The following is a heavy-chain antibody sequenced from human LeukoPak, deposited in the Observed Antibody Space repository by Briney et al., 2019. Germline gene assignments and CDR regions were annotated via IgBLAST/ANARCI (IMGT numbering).Heavy chain of an antibody. J-gene: IGHJ1*01. V-gene: IGHV3-23*01. D-gene: IGHD2-2*01. Sequence: PGGSLRLSCAASGFTFSSYAINWVRQAPGKGLEWVSVIGGGGSITYYAGSVKGRFTISRDNSKNTLYLQMNSLRAEDTAVYYCATSAAKAFQDWGQGTLVTVSS. CDR3: ATSAAKAFQD. CDR2: IGGGGSIT. CDR1: GFTFSSYA.